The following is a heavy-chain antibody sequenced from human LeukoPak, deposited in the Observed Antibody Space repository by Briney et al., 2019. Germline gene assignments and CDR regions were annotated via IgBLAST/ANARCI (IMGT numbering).Heavy chain of an antibody. CDR2: IYYSGST. CDR1: GGSIRSYY. J-gene: IGHJ5*02. CDR3: ARGLRFDP. V-gene: IGHV4-59*01. Sequence: SETLSLTCTVSGGSIRSYYWSWIRQSPGKGLEWIGYIYYSGSTNYNPSLKSRVTISVDTSKNQFSLKLSSVTAADTAVYYCARGLRFDPWGQGTLVTVSS.